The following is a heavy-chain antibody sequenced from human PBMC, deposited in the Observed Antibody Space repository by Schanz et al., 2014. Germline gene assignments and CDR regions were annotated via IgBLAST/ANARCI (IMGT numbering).Heavy chain of an antibody. CDR1: GFTFTNYA. V-gene: IGHV3-23*04. CDR3: AKGRFGELSAFDI. CDR2: IGVDGTTT. J-gene: IGHJ3*02. Sequence: EVQLVESGGGLVEPGGSLRLSCAASGFTFTNYAMSWVRQAPGKGLEWVSVIGVDGTTTYYADSVKGRFTISRDNSKNTLYLQMNSLRAEDTAVYYCAKGRFGELSAFDIWGQGTMVTVSS. D-gene: IGHD3-10*01.